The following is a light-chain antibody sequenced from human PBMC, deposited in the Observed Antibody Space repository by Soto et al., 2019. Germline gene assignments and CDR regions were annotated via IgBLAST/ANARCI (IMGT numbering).Light chain of an antibody. Sequence: DIQMTQSPSSLSASVGARVPITWRASQSISSYLNWYPQKPGKAPKLLIYAASSLQSGVPSRFSGSGSGTDFTLTISSLQPEDFATYYCQQSYSTPTWTFGQGTKVDIK. CDR2: AAS. CDR1: QSISSY. J-gene: IGKJ1*01. CDR3: QQSYSTPTWT. V-gene: IGKV1-39*01.